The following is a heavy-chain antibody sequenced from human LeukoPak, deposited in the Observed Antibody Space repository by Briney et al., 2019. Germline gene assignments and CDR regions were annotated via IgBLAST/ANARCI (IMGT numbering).Heavy chain of an antibody. Sequence: ASVRVSCTPSGYTFTSSVINWMRQATGQGLGWMGWMNPNSGNTGYAQKFRGRVTITRNTSISTAYMELSSLRSEDTAVYYCQVLMITFGGVIHDYWGQGTLVTVSS. CDR2: MNPNSGNT. D-gene: IGHD3-16*02. V-gene: IGHV1-8*03. CDR1: GYTFTSSV. CDR3: QVLMITFGGVIHDY. J-gene: IGHJ4*02.